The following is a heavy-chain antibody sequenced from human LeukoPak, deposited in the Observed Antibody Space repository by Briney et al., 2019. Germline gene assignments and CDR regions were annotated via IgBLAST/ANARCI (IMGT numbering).Heavy chain of an antibody. D-gene: IGHD2-15*01. CDR2: IYTSGST. Sequence: SETLSLTXTVSGGSISSYYWSWIRQPAGKGLEWIGRIYTSGSTNSNPSLKSRVTMSVDTSKNQFSLKLSSVTAADTAVYYCARGWYCSGGSCYSSMDVWGKGTTVTVSS. V-gene: IGHV4-4*07. CDR1: GGSISSYY. J-gene: IGHJ6*03. CDR3: ARGWYCSGGSCYSSMDV.